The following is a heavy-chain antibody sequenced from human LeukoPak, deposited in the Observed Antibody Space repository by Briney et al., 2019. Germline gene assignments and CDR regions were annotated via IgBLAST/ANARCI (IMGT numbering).Heavy chain of an antibody. J-gene: IGHJ4*02. D-gene: IGHD3-10*01. V-gene: IGHV3-48*01. CDR2: ISSSGSTM. Sequence: GGSLRLSCAASGFTFSTYSMNWVRQAPGKGLEWVSYISSSGSTMKYADSVKGRFTISRDNSKNTLYLQMNSLRADDTAVYYCARQGAGEFHFDYWGQGTLVTVSS. CDR1: GFTFSTYS. CDR3: ARQGAGEFHFDY.